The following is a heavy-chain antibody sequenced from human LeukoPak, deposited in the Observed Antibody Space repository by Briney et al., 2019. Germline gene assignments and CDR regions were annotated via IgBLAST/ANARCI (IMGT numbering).Heavy chain of an antibody. D-gene: IGHD3-22*01. Sequence: GGSLRLSCAAFGFTFRSNNMNWVRQAPGKGLEWVSSISTSSSYIYYADSVKGRFTLSRDNAKKSLYLQMNSLRAEDTAVYYSARGFEVIADSSGYDYWGQGTLVTVSS. J-gene: IGHJ4*02. CDR1: GFTFRSNN. CDR3: ARGFEVIADSSGYDY. CDR2: ISTSSSYI. V-gene: IGHV3-21*01.